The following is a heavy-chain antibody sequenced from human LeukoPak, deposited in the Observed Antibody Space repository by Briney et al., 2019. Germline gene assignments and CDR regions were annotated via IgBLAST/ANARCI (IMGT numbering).Heavy chain of an antibody. V-gene: IGHV1-46*01. CDR3: ARAMYQLPQYYYYYYMDV. CDR1: GYTFTSYY. CDR2: INPSGGST. Sequence: ASVKVSCKASGYTFTSYYMHWVRQAPGQGLEWMGIINPSGGSTSYAQKFQGRVAMTRDTSTSTVYMELSSLRSEDTAVYYCARAMYQLPQYYYYYYMDVWGKGTTVTVSS. D-gene: IGHD2-2*01. J-gene: IGHJ6*03.